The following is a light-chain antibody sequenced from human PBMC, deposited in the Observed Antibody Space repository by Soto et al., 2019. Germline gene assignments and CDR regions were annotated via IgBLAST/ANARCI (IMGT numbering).Light chain of an antibody. J-gene: IGLJ3*02. V-gene: IGLV1-44*01. CDR1: SSNIGGNY. Sequence: VVTQTPSASGTPGQRVTFSCSGGSSNIGGNYVSWFQQLPGMAPKLLIYETYKRPSGVPDRFSGSKSGTSASLAISGLQSEDEADYYCAAWDDNLHVVVFGGGTQLTVL. CDR3: AAWDDNLHVVV. CDR2: ETY.